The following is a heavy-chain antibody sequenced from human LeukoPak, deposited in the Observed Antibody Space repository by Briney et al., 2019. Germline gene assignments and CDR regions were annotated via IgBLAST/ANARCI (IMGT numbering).Heavy chain of an antibody. CDR2: ISGGGGKK. J-gene: IGHJ3*01. Sequence: GGSLRLSCAASGVSLSEYALSGVRQAPGEGVEGVSYISGGGGKKFYADSVKGRFTISRDNARKKQYLQMNRLRAGDTAVYYCLKCRISYGDDAFDVWGQGTMVPVSS. CDR1: GVSLSEYA. D-gene: IGHD4-17*01. V-gene: IGHV3-23*01. CDR3: LKCRISYGDDAFDV.